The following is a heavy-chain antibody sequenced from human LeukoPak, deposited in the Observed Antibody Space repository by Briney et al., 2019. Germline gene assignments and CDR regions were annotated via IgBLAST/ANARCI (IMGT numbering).Heavy chain of an antibody. CDR1: GGSFSGYY. D-gene: IGHD5-18*01. Sequence: PSETLSLTCAVYGGSFSGYYWSWIRQPPGKGLEWIGEINHSGSTNYNPSLKSRLTLSADTSKNQFSLRLSSVTAADTAVYYCATIKRGNIYGYFDFWGQGILVTVSS. V-gene: IGHV4-34*01. J-gene: IGHJ4*02. CDR3: ATIKRGNIYGYFDF. CDR2: INHSGST.